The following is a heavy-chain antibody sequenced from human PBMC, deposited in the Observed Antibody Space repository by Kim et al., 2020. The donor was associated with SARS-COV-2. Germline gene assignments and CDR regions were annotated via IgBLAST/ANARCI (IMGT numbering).Heavy chain of an antibody. V-gene: IGHV4-34*01. D-gene: IGHD2-2*01. Sequence: GGTNYNPPLQRRVTIAVDTSKNQFSLNLSSGTAADTAVYYCARTMPWFDPWGQGTLVTVSS. CDR3: ARTMPWFDP. J-gene: IGHJ5*02. CDR2: GGT.